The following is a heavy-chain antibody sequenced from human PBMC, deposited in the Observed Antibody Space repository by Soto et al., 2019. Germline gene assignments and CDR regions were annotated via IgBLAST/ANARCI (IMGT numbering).Heavy chain of an antibody. CDR2: IYYSGST. CDR3: ARAAMGGSSWPFDY. D-gene: IGHD6-13*01. Sequence: SETLSLTCTVSGGSVSGGSYYWNWIRQPPGKGLEWIGYIYYSGSTNYNPSLKSRVTISVDKSKNQFSLKLSSVTAADTAVYYCARAAMGGSSWPFDYWGQGTLVTVSS. V-gene: IGHV4-61*01. J-gene: IGHJ4*02. CDR1: GGSVSGGSYY.